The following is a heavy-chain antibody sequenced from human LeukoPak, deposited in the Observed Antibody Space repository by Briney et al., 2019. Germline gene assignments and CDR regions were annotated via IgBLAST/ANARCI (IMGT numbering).Heavy chain of an antibody. CDR3: ATDQQQLGRYYYYYYYMDV. V-gene: IGHV6-1*01. CDR1: GDSVSSNSAA. D-gene: IGHD6-13*01. J-gene: IGHJ6*03. Sequence: SQTLSLTCAISGDSVSSNSAAWNWIRQSPSRGLEWLGRTYYRSKWYNDYAVSVKSRITINPDTSKNQFSLQLNSVTPEDTAVYYCATDQQQLGRYYYYYYYMDVWGKGTTVTVSS. CDR2: TYYRSKWYN.